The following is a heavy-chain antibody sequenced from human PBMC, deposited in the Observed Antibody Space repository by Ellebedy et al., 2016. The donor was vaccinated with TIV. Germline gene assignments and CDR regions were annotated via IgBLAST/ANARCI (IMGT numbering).Heavy chain of an antibody. CDR2: ISYSETNK. CDR1: GFTFSSYI. Sequence: PGGSLRLSCAGSGFTFSSYIMHWVRQAPGKGLEWVALISYSETNKYYADSVKGRFTVSSDNSKNTVYLQMNSLRPNDTAIYYCARVYWSGYSTFDYWGQGTLDTVSS. D-gene: IGHD3-3*01. CDR3: ARVYWSGYSTFDY. V-gene: IGHV3-30-3*01. J-gene: IGHJ4*02.